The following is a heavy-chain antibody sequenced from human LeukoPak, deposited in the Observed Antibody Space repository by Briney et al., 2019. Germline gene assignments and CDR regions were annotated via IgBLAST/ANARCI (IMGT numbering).Heavy chain of an antibody. D-gene: IGHD6-13*01. Sequence: SETLSLTCTVSGGSISRYYWSWIRQPAGKGLEWNGRIYTSGSTNYNPSLKSRVTMSVDTSKNQFSLKLSSVTAADTAVYYCARDSGPGAAAGTNWFDPWGQGTLVTVSS. CDR3: ARDSGPGAAAGTNWFDP. J-gene: IGHJ5*02. CDR2: IYTSGST. CDR1: GGSISRYY. V-gene: IGHV4-4*07.